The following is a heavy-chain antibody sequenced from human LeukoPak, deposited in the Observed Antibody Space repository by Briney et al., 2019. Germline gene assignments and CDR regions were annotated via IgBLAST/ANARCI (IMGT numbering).Heavy chain of an antibody. CDR2: IYHSGST. V-gene: IGHV4-38-2*01. Sequence: SETLSLTCAVSGYSISSGYYWGWIRQPPGKGLEWIGSIYHSGSTYYNPSLKSRVTISVDTSKNQFSLKLSSVTAADTAVYYCARIPTGYGVNSGGYWGQGTLVTVSS. CDR3: ARIPTGYGVNSGGY. CDR1: GYSISSGYY. D-gene: IGHD4/OR15-4a*01. J-gene: IGHJ4*02.